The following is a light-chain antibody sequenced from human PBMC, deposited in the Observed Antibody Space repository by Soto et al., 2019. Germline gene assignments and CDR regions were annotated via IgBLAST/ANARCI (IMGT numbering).Light chain of an antibody. CDR1: SSNIGAGHD. CDR3: QSFDSSLTGWV. Sequence: QSVLTQPPSVSGAPGQRVTISCTGGSSNIGAGHDVHWYQQLPGTAPKPLIFGNNNRPSGVPDRFSGSKSGTSASLAITGLQAEDEADYYCQSFDSSLTGWVFGGGTKVTVL. V-gene: IGLV1-40*01. CDR2: GNN. J-gene: IGLJ3*02.